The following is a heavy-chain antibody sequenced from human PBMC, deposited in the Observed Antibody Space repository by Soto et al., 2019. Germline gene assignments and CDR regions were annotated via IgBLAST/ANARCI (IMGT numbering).Heavy chain of an antibody. CDR1: GFTFSSYA. D-gene: IGHD6-6*01. CDR3: AKELEYSSSSGIDY. Sequence: PGGSLRLSCAASGFTFSSYAMSWVRQAPGKGLEWVSAISGSGGSTYYADSMKGRFTISRDNSKNTLYLQMNSLRAEDTAVYYCAKELEYSSSSGIDYWGQGTLVTVSS. V-gene: IGHV3-23*01. CDR2: ISGSGGST. J-gene: IGHJ4*02.